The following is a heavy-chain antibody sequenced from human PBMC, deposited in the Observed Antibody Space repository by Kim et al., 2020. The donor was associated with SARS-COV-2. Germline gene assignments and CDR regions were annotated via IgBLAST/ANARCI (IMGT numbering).Heavy chain of an antibody. CDR3: ARDEYYYGSGHRRKHNRRGWFDP. CDR2: ISAYNGNT. Sequence: ASVKVSCKASGYTFTSYGISWVRQAPGQGLEWMGWISAYNGNTNYAQKLQGRVTMTTDTSTSTAYMELRSLRSDDTAVYYCARDEYYYGSGHRRKHNRRGWFDPWGQGTLVTVSS. J-gene: IGHJ5*02. D-gene: IGHD3-10*01. CDR1: GYTFTSYG. V-gene: IGHV1-18*01.